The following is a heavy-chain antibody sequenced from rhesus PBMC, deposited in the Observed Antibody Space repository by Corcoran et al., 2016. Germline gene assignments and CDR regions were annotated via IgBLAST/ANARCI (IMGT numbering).Heavy chain of an antibody. Sequence: QVTLKESGPALVKPTQTLTLTCTFSGFSLSTSGMGVGWIRQPPGKALEWLASIYWDDDKYYSTSLKSRLTISKDTSNNQVVLTMTNMDPVDTATYYCARVTVTTPHYGLDSWGQGVVVTVSS. CDR1: GFSLSTSGMG. V-gene: IGHV2S1*01. CDR3: ARVTVTTPHYGLDS. D-gene: IGHD4-23*01. J-gene: IGHJ6*01. CDR2: IYWDDDK.